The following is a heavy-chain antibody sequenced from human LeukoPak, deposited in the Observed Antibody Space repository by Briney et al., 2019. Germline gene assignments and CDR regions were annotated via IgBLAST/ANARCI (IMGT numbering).Heavy chain of an antibody. J-gene: IGHJ4*02. V-gene: IGHV4-30-4*01. CDR1: GGSISSGDYY. CDR3: ASLSGYPSGDY. CDR2: INHSGST. D-gene: IGHD5-18*01. Sequence: SQTLSLTCTVSGGSISSGDYYWSWIRQPPGKGLEWIGEINHSGSTNYNPSLKSRVTISVDTSKNQFSLKLSSVTAADTAVYYCASLSGYPSGDYWGQGTLVTVSS.